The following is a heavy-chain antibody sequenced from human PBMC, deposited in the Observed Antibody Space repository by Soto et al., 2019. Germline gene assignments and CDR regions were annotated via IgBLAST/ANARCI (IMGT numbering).Heavy chain of an antibody. J-gene: IGHJ6*02. CDR2: TIPIFGTA. CDR1: GGTFSSYA. CDR3: ARDRSSSSEPYYYYYYGMDV. V-gene: IGHV1-69*13. D-gene: IGHD6-6*01. Sequence: SVKVSCKASGGTFSSYAISWVRQAPGQGLEWMGGTIPIFGTANYAQKFQGRVTITADESTSTAYMELSSLRSEDTAAYYCARDRSSSSEPYYYYYYGMDVWGQGTTVTVSS.